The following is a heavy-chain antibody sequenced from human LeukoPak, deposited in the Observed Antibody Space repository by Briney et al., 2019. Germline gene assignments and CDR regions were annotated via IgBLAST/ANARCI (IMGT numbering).Heavy chain of an antibody. CDR3: ARDPNYYDSSGYYFGVDY. D-gene: IGHD3-22*01. CDR2: ISYDGSNK. CDR1: GFTFSSYA. Sequence: PGGSLRLSCAASGFTFSSYAMHWVRQAPGKGLEWVAVISYDGSNKYYADSVKGRFTISRDNSKNTLYLQMNSLRAEDTAVYYCARDPNYYDSSGYYFGVDYWGQGTLVTVSS. V-gene: IGHV3-30-3*01. J-gene: IGHJ4*02.